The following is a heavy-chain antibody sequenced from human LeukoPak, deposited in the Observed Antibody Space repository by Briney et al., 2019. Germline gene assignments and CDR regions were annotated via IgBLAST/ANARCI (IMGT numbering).Heavy chain of an antibody. J-gene: IGHJ3*02. CDR1: GYTFSSYE. CDR2: ITSSGSTI. D-gene: IGHD1-26*01. Sequence: GRSLRLSCAASGYTFSSYEMNWVRQAPGKGLEWVSYITSSGSTIYYADSVKGRFAISRDNAKNSLYLQKSSLRAQDTAVYYCATESYYAAFDIWGQGTMVTVSS. V-gene: IGHV3-48*03. CDR3: ATESYYAAFDI.